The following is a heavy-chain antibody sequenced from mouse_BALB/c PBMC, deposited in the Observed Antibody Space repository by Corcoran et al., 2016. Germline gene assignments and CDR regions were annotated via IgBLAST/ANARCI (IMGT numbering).Heavy chain of an antibody. Sequence: EIQLQQTGPELVKPGASVKISCKASGYSFTDYIMLWVKQSHGKSLEWIGDINPRSGGTIYNQTFKGKATLTVDKSSSTAYMELRSLTSEDTAVYYCARWGITTFDYWGQGTTVTVSS. D-gene: IGHD1-1*01. J-gene: IGHJ2*01. CDR2: INPRSGGT. CDR3: ARWGITTFDY. CDR1: GYSFTDYI. V-gene: IGHV1-18*01.